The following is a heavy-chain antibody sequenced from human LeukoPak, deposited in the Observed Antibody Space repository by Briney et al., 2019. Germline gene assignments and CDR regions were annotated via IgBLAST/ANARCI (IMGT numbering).Heavy chain of an antibody. CDR2: IYPGDSDT. D-gene: IGHD6-19*01. CDR3: ARQQYSSGWYAADAFDI. J-gene: IGHJ3*02. V-gene: IGHV5-51*01. CDR1: GYSFTSYW. Sequence: GESLKISCKGSGYSFTSYWIGWVRQMPGKGLEWMGIIYPGDSDTRYSPSFQGQVTISADKSISTAYLQWSSLKASDTAMYYCARQQYSSGWYAADAFDIWGQGSMATVSS.